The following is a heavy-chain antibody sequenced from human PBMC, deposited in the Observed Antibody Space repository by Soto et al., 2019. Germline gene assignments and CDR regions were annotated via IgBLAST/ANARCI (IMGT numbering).Heavy chain of an antibody. CDR3: VKCMVRGVPLSYYYYGMDV. CDR1: GFTFSSYG. V-gene: IGHV3-30*18. Sequence: PGGSLRLSCAASGFTFSSYGMHWVRQAPGKGLEWVAVISYDGSNKYYADSVKGRFTISRDNSKNTLYLQMNSLRAEDTAVYYCVKCMVRGVPLSYYYYGMDVWGQGTTVTVSS. CDR2: ISYDGSNK. D-gene: IGHD3-10*01. J-gene: IGHJ6*02.